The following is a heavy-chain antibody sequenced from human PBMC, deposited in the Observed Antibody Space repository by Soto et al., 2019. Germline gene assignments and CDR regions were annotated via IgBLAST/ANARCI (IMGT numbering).Heavy chain of an antibody. CDR2: LYYSDYT. CDR3: ARHLYYDISTGYLRPYHYYCMDF. J-gene: IGHJ6*02. CDR1: GGSIRRNNNY. Sequence: SETLSLTCSVSGGSIRRNNNYWGWIRQTPGKGLEWIGSLYYSDYTDSNPSLRSRVTISVDTSKNQFSLKLTSVTAADTAVYYCARHLYYDISTGYLRPYHYYCMDFWGQGTTVNVS. V-gene: IGHV4-39*01. D-gene: IGHD3-9*01.